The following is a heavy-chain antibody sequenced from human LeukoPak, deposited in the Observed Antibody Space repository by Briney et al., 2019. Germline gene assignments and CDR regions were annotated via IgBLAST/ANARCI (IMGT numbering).Heavy chain of an antibody. CDR2: IKQDGSEK. J-gene: IGHJ3*02. CDR3: ARVNYVWGSYRYLLAFDI. Sequence: GGSLRLSCAASGFTFSSHWMSWVRQAPGKGLEWVANIKQDGSEKYYVDSVKGRFTISRDNAKNSLYLQMNSLRAEDTAVYYCARVNYVWGSYRYLLAFDIWGQGTMVTVSS. V-gene: IGHV3-7*01. D-gene: IGHD3-16*02. CDR1: GFTFSSHW.